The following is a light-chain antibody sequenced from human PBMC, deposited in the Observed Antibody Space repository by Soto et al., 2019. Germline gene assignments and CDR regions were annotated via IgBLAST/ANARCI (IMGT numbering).Light chain of an antibody. J-gene: IGLJ1*01. CDR3: AAWDDSLNASYV. CDR2: SNN. V-gene: IGLV1-44*01. Sequence: QSVLTQPPSASGTPGQRVTISCSGRSSNIGSNTVNWYQQLPGTAPKLLIYSNNQRPSGVPDRFSGSKSGTSASLAISGLQSEDEPDYYCAAWDDSLNASYVFGTGTKVTVL. CDR1: SSNIGSNT.